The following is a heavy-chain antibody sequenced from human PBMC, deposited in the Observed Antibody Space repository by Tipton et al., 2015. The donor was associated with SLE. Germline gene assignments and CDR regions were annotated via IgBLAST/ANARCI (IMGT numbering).Heavy chain of an antibody. CDR3: ARGGLAYYFDY. CDR2: IYYSGST. J-gene: IGHJ4*02. V-gene: IGHV4-59*11. Sequence: TLSLTCTVSGGSISSHYWSWIRQPPGKGLEWIGYIYYSGSTNYNPSLKSRVTISVDTSKNQFSLKLSSVTAADTAVYYCARGGLAYYFDYWGQGTLVTVSS. CDR1: GGSISSHY. D-gene: IGHD6-19*01.